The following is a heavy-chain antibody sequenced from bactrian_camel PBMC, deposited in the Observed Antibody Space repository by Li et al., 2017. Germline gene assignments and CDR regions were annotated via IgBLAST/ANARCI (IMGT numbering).Heavy chain of an antibody. D-gene: IGHD1*01. V-gene: IGHV3S61*01. J-gene: IGHJ4*01. Sequence: HVQLVESGGGSVQAGGSLRLSCQLSGYAYFVAWFRQAPGKEREAVAGHQILERRDYVSEAVKGRFTSSRDNRKNTFDLQMISLKPEDTGMYYCAAGRSFGVAWNPTDPATYNWWGQGTQVTVS. CDR3: AAGRSFGVAWNPTDPATYNW. CDR2: HQILERRD. CDR1: GYAYF.